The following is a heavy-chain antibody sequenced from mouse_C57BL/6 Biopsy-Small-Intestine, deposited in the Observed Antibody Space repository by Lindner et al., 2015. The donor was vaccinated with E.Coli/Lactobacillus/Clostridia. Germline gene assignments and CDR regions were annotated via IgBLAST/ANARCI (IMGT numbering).Heavy chain of an antibody. Sequence: SVKVSCKASGYSFDRYGISWVRQAPGQGLEWMGWISGYSDYKEYAQKFQGRVTLTTDISTSTAFMDLKSLRSDDTAIYYCVRADLVVTAIPKYWGQGTLITVSS. CDR2: ISGYSDYK. CDR3: VRADLVVTAIPKY. CDR1: GYSFDRYG. V-gene: IGHV1S134*01. D-gene: IGHD2-13*01. J-gene: IGHJ4*01.